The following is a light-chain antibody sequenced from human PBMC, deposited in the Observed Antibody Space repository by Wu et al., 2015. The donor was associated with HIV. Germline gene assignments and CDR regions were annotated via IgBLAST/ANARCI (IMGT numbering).Light chain of an antibody. CDR3: QQYYSYPLT. Sequence: IVMTQSPSTLSVSPGERVTLSCRASHSISSNLAWYQQKPGQAPRLLIYGASTRATGFSARFSGRGSGTEFTLTINSLQSEDFATYYCQQYYSYPLTFGGGTKVEIK. CDR2: GAS. J-gene: IGKJ4*01. CDR1: HSISSN. V-gene: IGKV3-15*01.